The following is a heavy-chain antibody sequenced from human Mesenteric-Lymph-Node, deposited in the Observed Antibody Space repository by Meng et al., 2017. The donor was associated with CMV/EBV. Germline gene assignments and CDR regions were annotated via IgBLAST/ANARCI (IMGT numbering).Heavy chain of an antibody. CDR2: IFYSGSA. V-gene: IGHV4-39*02. J-gene: IGHJ5*02. Sequence: PQLQEVGPRLVKPSETLSLKCTVSGGSISSSWHYWGWIRQPPGKGLEWIGSIFYSGSAHYNPALESRVTISIDKSKNEFFLNLGSVTAADTAMYFCARDTLTYSYGPGWIDPWGQGTLVTVSS. CDR1: GGSISSSWHY. D-gene: IGHD3-10*01. CDR3: ARDTLTYSYGPGWIDP.